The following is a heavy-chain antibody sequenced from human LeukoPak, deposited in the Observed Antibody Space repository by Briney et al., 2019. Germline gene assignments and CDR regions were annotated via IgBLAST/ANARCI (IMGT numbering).Heavy chain of an antibody. CDR1: GGTFSSYA. D-gene: IGHD3-10*01. CDR2: IIPIFGTA. Sequence: SVKVSCKASGGTFSSYAISWVRQAPGQGLEWMGGIIPIFGTANYAQKFQGRVTITTDESTSTAYMELSSLRSEDTAVYYCARGYGSGSYYGRDHYYYMDVWGKGTTVTVSS. J-gene: IGHJ6*03. CDR3: ARGYGSGSYYGRDHYYYMDV. V-gene: IGHV1-69*05.